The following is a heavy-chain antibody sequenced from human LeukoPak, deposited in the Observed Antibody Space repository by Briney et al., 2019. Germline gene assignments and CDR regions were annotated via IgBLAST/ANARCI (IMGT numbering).Heavy chain of an antibody. J-gene: IGHJ4*01. CDR3: ARSGYTISAYHSDF. CDR1: GVSIQSYW. CDR2: IYTTGRT. D-gene: IGHD5-18*01. V-gene: IGHV4-4*07. Sequence: SETLSLTCDVSGVSIQSYWWSWVLKPAGKGLEWIGRIYTTGRTNYSPSFQSRVTMSIDVSSNQFSLTLRSVTAADTAVYYCARSGYTISAYHSDFWGQGAPVTVSS.